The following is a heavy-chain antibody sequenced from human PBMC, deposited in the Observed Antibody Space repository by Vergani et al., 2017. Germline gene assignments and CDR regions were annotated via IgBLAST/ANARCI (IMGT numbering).Heavy chain of an antibody. Sequence: QVQLQESGPGLVKPSETLSLTCTVSGGSISSYYWSWIRQPPGKGLEWIGYIYYSGSTNYTPSLKSRVTISVDTSKNQFSLKLSSVTAADTAVYYCARGEWFGYNGFDPWGQGTLVTVSS. V-gene: IGHV4-59*01. CDR1: GGSISSYY. D-gene: IGHD3-3*01. CDR3: ARGEWFGYNGFDP. J-gene: IGHJ5*02. CDR2: IYYSGST.